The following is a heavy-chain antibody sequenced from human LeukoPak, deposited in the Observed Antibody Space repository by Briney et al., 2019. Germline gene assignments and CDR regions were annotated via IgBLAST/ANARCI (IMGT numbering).Heavy chain of an antibody. CDR3: ARQPDDRSGWNNGQDYFDY. CDR1: GFTVSSNY. D-gene: IGHD6-19*01. CDR2: VCGRGGST. V-gene: IGHV3-53*01. Sequence: GGSLRLSCVASGFTVSSNYMSWVRQAPGKRLEWVSGVCGRGGSTYYPDPVKGRFTISRDNSRNTLYLQMSSLRADDTAVYYCARQPDDRSGWNNGQDYFDYWGQGTLVTVSS. J-gene: IGHJ4*02.